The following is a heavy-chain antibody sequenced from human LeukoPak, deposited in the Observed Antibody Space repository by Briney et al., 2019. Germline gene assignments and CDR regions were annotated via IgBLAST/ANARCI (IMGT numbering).Heavy chain of an antibody. Sequence: SETLSLTCTVSGGSISSFYWSCIRQPAGEGLEWVWRYTRGSTNYNPTLKSRVTISVDTSKNQFSLKLSAVTAADTAVYYCARVGYDYVWGSYRYFDYWGQGTLVTVSS. CDR2: YTRGST. CDR1: GGSISSFY. V-gene: IGHV4-4*07. CDR3: ARVGYDYVWGSYRYFDY. D-gene: IGHD3-16*02. J-gene: IGHJ4*02.